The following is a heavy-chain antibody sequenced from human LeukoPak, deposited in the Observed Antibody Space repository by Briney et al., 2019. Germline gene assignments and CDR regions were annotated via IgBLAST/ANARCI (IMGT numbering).Heavy chain of an antibody. Sequence: SGXSLRLSCAASGFTINGYGMHWVRQAPGKGLEWVTFIQNDGITRYYADSVKGRFNVYRDYSKKTVYLQMNRLRAEDTAVYYCARSHYYDSSGYYYVDAFDIWGQGTMVTVSS. CDR1: GFTINGYG. V-gene: IGHV3-30*02. J-gene: IGHJ3*02. CDR2: IQNDGITR. D-gene: IGHD3-22*01. CDR3: ARSHYYDSSGYYYVDAFDI.